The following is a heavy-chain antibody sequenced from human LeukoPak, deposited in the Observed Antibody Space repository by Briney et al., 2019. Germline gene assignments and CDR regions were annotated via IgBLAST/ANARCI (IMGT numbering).Heavy chain of an antibody. D-gene: IGHD2-15*01. J-gene: IGHJ4*02. V-gene: IGHV3-30*02. CDR3: ARVGVVAATDY. Sequence: GGSLRLSCAASGFTFSSYGMHWVRQAPGKGLQWLACIQSDGNNKYYADSVKGRFTISRDNSKNTLFLQMNSLRAEDTAVYYCARVGVVAATDYWGQGTLVTVSS. CDR2: IQSDGNNK. CDR1: GFTFSSYG.